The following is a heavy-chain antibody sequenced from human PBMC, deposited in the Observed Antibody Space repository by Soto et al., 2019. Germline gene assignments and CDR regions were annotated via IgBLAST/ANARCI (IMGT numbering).Heavy chain of an antibody. CDR1: GFTFSSYW. D-gene: IGHD3-3*01. V-gene: IGHV3-74*01. Sequence: PGGSLRLSCAASGFTFSSYWMHWVRQAPGKGLVWVSRINSDGSSTSYADSVKGRFTISRDNAKNTLYLQMNSLRAEDTAVYYCARVVHDFWSGYWYYYGMDVWGQGTTVTVSS. CDR2: INSDGSST. CDR3: ARVVHDFWSGYWYYYGMDV. J-gene: IGHJ6*02.